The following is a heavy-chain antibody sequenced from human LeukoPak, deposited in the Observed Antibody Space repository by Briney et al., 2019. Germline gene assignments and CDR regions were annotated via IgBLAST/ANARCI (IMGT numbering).Heavy chain of an antibody. CDR3: AKGSGFTVYYGMDV. J-gene: IGHJ6*02. D-gene: IGHD3-9*01. CDR2: ISYDGSNK. V-gene: IGHV3-30*18. Sequence: GGSLRLSCAASGFTFSSYGMHWVRQAPGKGLEWVAVISYDGSNKYYADSVKGRFTISRDNSKNTLYLQMNSLRAEDTAVYYCAKGSGFTVYYGMDVWGQGTTVIVSS. CDR1: GFTFSSYG.